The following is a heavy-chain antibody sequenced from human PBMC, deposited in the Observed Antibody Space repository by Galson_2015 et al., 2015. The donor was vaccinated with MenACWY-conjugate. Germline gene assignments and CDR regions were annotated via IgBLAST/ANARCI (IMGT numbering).Heavy chain of an antibody. D-gene: IGHD4-17*01. J-gene: IGHJ3*02. CDR2: ISRSGITI. CDR3: ARDSWVTTSTDVFDI. V-gene: IGHV3-48*03. Sequence: SLRLSCAASGFTFSSYDINWVRQAPGRGLEWVSYISRSGITIYYADSVKGRFTISRDNAKNSLYLQMNSLRAEDTAVYYCARDSWVTTSTDVFDIWGQGTMVTVSS. CDR1: GFTFSSYD.